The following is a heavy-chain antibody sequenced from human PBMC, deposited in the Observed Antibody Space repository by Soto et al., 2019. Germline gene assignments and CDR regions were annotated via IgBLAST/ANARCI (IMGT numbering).Heavy chain of an antibody. V-gene: IGHV4-31*03. CDR1: GGSISSGGYY. Sequence: SETLSLTCTVSGGSISSGGYYWSWIHQHPGKGLEWIGYIYYSGSTYYNPSLKSRVTISADTSKNQFSLKLSSVTAADTAVYYCARDGRLKGVVAATQYYYGMDVWGQGTTVTVSS. CDR3: ARDGRLKGVVAATQYYYGMDV. D-gene: IGHD2-15*01. CDR2: IYYSGST. J-gene: IGHJ6*02.